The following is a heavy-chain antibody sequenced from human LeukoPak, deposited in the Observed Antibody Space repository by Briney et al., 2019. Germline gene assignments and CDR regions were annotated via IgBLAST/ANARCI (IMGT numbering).Heavy chain of an antibody. J-gene: IGHJ6*02. V-gene: IGHV4-4*09. D-gene: IGHD3-10*01. CDR2: IYTSGST. CDR3: ARVYYYGSGKGYGMDV. CDR1: GGSISSYY. Sequence: PSETLSLTCTVSGGSISSYYWSWIRQPPGKGLEWIGYIYTSGSTNYNPSLKSRVTMSVDTSKNQFSLKLSSVTAADTAVYYCARVYYYGSGKGYGMDVWGQGTTVTVSS.